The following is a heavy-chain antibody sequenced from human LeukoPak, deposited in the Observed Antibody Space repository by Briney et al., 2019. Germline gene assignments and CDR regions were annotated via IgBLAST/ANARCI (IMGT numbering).Heavy chain of an antibody. V-gene: IGHV1-69*13. CDR2: IIPIFGTA. J-gene: IGHJ6*03. CDR3: ARPFTAAILRGGVRADQYYYYYYMDV. CDR1: GYTFTSYG. Sequence: GASVKVSCKASGYTFTSYGISWVRQAPGQGLEWMGGIIPIFGTANYAQKFQGRVTITADESTSTAYMELSSLRSEDTAVYYCARPFTAAILRGGVRADQYYYYYYMDVWGKGTTVTVSS. D-gene: IGHD2-2*02.